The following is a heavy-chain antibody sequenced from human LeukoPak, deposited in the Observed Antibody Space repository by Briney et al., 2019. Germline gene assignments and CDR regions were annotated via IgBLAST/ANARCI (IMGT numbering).Heavy chain of an antibody. D-gene: IGHD6-6*01. CDR1: GGSISSYY. CDR3: ARVGSSPSKHYYYMDV. Sequence: SETLSLTCTVSGGSISSYYWSWIRQPAGKGLEWIGRIYTSGSTNYNPSLKSRVTMSVDTSKNQFSLKLSSVTAADTAVYYCARVGSSPSKHYYYMDVWGKGTTVTVSS. CDR2: IYTSGST. J-gene: IGHJ6*03. V-gene: IGHV4-4*07.